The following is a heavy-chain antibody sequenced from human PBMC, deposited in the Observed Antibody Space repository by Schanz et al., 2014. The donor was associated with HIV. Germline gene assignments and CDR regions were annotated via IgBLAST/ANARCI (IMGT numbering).Heavy chain of an antibody. D-gene: IGHD3-22*01. J-gene: IGHJ4*02. Sequence: QAQLVQSGADVKKPGASVKVSCKASGYTFSDYYIHWVRQAPGQGLEWMGWINPNSGGTNYAQKFQGRVTMTRDTSISTAYMELSRLRSDDTAVYYCASAGFDDSSGYPDYWGQGTLVTVSS. CDR1: GYTFSDYY. CDR2: INPNSGGT. V-gene: IGHV1-2*02. CDR3: ASAGFDDSSGYPDY.